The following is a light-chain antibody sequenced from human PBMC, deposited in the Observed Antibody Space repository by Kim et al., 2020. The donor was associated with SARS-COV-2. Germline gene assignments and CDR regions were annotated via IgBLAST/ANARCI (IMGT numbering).Light chain of an antibody. CDR2: DVS. CDR1: SSDVGGYNY. J-gene: IGLJ2*01. CDR3: SSYTSSSTVV. Sequence: QSALTQPASVSGSPGQSITISCTGTSSDVGGYNYVSWYQQHPGKAPKLMIYDVSNRPSGVSNRFSGSKSGNTAYLTISGLQAEDEADYYCSSYTSSSTVVFGGGTQLTFL. V-gene: IGLV2-14*03.